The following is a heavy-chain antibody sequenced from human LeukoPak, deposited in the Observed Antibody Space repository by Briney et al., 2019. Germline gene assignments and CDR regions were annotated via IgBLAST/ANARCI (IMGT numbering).Heavy chain of an antibody. CDR1: GGSISSYY. J-gene: IGHJ4*02. CDR2: IYYSGST. Sequence: PSETLSLTCTVSGGSISSYYWSWIRQPPGKGLEWIGYIYYSGSTNYNPSLKSRVAISVDTSKNQFSLMLGSVTAADTAVYYCARGGMSGSYSDYWGQGTLVTVSS. CDR3: ARGGMSGSYSDY. D-gene: IGHD1-26*01. V-gene: IGHV4-59*01.